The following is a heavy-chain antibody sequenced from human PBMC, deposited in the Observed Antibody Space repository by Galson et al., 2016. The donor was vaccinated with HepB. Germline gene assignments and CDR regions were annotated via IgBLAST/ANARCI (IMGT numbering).Heavy chain of an antibody. CDR1: GFTFTNYW. J-gene: IGHJ6*02. V-gene: IGHV3-74*01. CDR3: AREPPAAVGYFGWDV. CDR2: INSDGSAT. D-gene: IGHD2-2*01. Sequence: SLRLSCAASGFTFTNYWMHWVRQVPGKGLVWVARINSDGSATRYADSVQGRFTISRDNAKNTLVLQMSSLRAEDTSVYYCAREPPAAVGYFGWDVWGQGTTVTVSS.